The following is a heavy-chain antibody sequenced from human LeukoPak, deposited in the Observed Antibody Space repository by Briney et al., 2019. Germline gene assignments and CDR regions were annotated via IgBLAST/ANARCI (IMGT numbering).Heavy chain of an antibody. CDR3: ARDYLGWFDP. CDR2: ISSGSSYI. J-gene: IGHJ5*02. V-gene: IGHV3-21*01. CDR1: GFSFSDYN. Sequence: SGGSLRLSCAASGFSFSDYNMNWVRQAPGKGLEWVSSISSGSSYIYYADSVKGRFTISRDNAKNTLYLQMNSLRAEDTAVYYCARDYLGWFDPWGQGTLVTVSS.